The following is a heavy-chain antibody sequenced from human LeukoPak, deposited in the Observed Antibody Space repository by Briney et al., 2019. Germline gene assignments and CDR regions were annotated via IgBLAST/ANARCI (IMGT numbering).Heavy chain of an antibody. CDR3: AREFIVVVPAAMLDYYYYMDV. CDR1: GGSISSYY. D-gene: IGHD2-2*01. V-gene: IGHV4-4*07. J-gene: IGHJ6*03. Sequence: PSETLSLTCTVSGGSISSYYWSWIRQPAGKGLEWIGRIYTSGSTNYNPSLKSRVTMSVDTSKNQFSLKLSSVTAADTAVYYCAREFIVVVPAAMLDYYYYMDVWGKGTTVTISS. CDR2: IYTSGST.